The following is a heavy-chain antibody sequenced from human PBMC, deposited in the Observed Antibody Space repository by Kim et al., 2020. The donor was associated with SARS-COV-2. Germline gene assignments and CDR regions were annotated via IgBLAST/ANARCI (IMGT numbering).Heavy chain of an antibody. CDR2: INHSGST. CDR1: GGSFSGYY. D-gene: IGHD6-13*01. J-gene: IGHJ6*02. CDR3: ARGLPRYRPGVCMDV. V-gene: IGHV4-34*01. Sequence: SETLSLTCAVYGGSFSGYYWSWIRQPPGKGLEWIGEINHSGSTNYNPSLKSRVTISVDTSKNQFSLKLSSVTAADTAVYYCARGLPRYRPGVCMDVWGQGTTVTVSS.